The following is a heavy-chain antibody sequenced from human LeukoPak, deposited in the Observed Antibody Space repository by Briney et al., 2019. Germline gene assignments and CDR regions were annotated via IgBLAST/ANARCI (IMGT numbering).Heavy chain of an antibody. J-gene: IGHJ4*02. D-gene: IGHD5-12*01. V-gene: IGHV3-48*02. CDR2: VTGSGAAT. CDR3: ATNSGGHDSRGLFDY. Sequence: PGGSLRLSCAASGFTFSDYSMNWIRQAPGKGLEWLSFVTGSGAATYYADSVKGRFTISRDNAKKSLYLQMNSLRDEDTAVYYCATNSGGHDSRGLFDYWGQGTLVTVSS. CDR1: GFTFSDYS.